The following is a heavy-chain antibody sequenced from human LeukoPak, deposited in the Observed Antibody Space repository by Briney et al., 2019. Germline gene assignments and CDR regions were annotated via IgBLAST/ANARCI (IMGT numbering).Heavy chain of an antibody. Sequence: GGSLRLSCAASGFTFSSYWMHWVRQAPGKGLVWVSRINSDGSSTSYADSVKGRFTISRDNAKNTLYLQMNSLRAEDTALFYCAARWGHNGFDIWGQGTMVAVSS. CDR3: AARWGHNGFDI. CDR2: INSDGSST. J-gene: IGHJ3*02. D-gene: IGHD2-21*02. CDR1: GFTFSSYW. V-gene: IGHV3-74*01.